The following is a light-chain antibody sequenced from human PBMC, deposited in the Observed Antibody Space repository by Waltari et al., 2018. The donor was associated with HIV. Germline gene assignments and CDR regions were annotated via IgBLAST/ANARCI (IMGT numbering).Light chain of an antibody. Sequence: QSALTQPASMSGSPGASITISCTGPTSDIGPSRPVSWYQQHTGTPPKLIIYDVSYRPSGVDSRFSGSKSGNTAYLTISDLRPDDEAVYYCSSYTTTFIFGDGTTVSVL. CDR2: DVS. V-gene: IGLV2-14*03. CDR1: TSDIGPSRP. J-gene: IGLJ2*01. CDR3: SSYTTTFI.